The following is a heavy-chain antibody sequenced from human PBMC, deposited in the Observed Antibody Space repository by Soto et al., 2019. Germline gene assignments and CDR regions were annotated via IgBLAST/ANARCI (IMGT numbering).Heavy chain of an antibody. Sequence: QVQLVQSGAEVKKPGASVKVSCKVSGYTLTELSMHWVRQAPGKGLEWMGGFDPEDGETIYAQKSHGRVTRTEDTSTDTAYMELSSLRSEDTAVYYCATKGRWYVGYYYYGMDVWGQGTTVTVSS. CDR1: GYTLTELS. V-gene: IGHV1-24*01. J-gene: IGHJ6*02. CDR3: ATKGRWYVGYYYYGMDV. CDR2: FDPEDGET. D-gene: IGHD6-13*01.